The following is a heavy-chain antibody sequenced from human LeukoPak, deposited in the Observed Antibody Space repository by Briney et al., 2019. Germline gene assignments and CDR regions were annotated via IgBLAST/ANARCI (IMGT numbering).Heavy chain of an antibody. CDR1: GGSISSSSYY. V-gene: IGHV4-39*07. D-gene: IGHD6-13*01. Sequence: PSETLSLTCTVSGGSISSSSYYWGWIRQPPGKGLEWIGNIYYSGSTYYNPSLKSRVTISVDKSKNQFSLKLSSVTAADTAVYYCARDLVPQQLVRLQAFEWGQEPWSPSPQ. J-gene: IGHJ4*02. CDR2: IYYSGST. CDR3: ARDLVPQQLVRLQAFE.